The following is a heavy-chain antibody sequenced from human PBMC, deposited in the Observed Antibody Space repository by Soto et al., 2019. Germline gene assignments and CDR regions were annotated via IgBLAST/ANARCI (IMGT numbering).Heavy chain of an antibody. CDR3: ARQKAWTGEWLSLYAPGMDV. D-gene: IGHD3-22*01. CDR2: ISSSGRTI. V-gene: IGHV3-11*01. J-gene: IGHJ6*02. Sequence: QVQLVESGGGLVKPGGSLRLPCAASGFTFSDYYMSWIRQAPGKGLEWVSYISSSGRTIYYADSVKGRFTISRDNAKNSLYLQMNSLRAEDTAVYDCARQKAWTGEWLSLYAPGMDVWGQGTTVTVSS. CDR1: GFTFSDYY.